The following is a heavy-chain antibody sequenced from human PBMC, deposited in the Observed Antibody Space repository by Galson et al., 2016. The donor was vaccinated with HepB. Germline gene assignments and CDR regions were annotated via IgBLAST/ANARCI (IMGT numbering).Heavy chain of an antibody. CDR3: GRAGGDSILDTLDI. J-gene: IGHJ3*02. D-gene: IGHD2-21*02. CDR1: GYIFTSYW. Sequence: QSGAEVKKPGESLRISCTGSGYIFTSYWISWVRQMPGKGLEWMGRIDPSESYNNYSPSFQGHVTISVDKSISTAYLQWSSLKASDTAMYYCGRAGGDSILDTLDIWGQGTMVTVSS. CDR2: IDPSESYN. V-gene: IGHV5-10-1*01.